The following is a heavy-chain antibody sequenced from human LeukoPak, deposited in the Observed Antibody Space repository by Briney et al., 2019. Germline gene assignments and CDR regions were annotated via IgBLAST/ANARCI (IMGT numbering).Heavy chain of an antibody. Sequence: SETLSLTCTVYGGSISSGGYYWSWIRQHPGKGLEWIGYIYYSGSTYYNPSLKSRVTISVDTSKNQFSLKLSSVTAADTAVYYCARDGRSTSFWFDPWGQGTLVTVSS. CDR1: GGSISSGGYY. CDR2: IYYSGST. CDR3: ARDGRSTSFWFDP. D-gene: IGHD2-2*01. J-gene: IGHJ5*02. V-gene: IGHV4-31*03.